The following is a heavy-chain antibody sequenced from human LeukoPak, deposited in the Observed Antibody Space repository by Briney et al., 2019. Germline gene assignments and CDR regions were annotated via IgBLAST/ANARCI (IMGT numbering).Heavy chain of an antibody. D-gene: IGHD3-22*01. V-gene: IGHV3-7*03. CDR2: IKHDGSEK. Sequence: GGSLRLSCAASGFTFSSYWMSWVRQAPGKGLEWVASIKHDGSEKYYVDSVKGRFAISRDNAKKSLYLQMNSLRAEDTAVYYCARETPYYYDSSDAFDIWGQGTMVTVSS. CDR1: GFTFSSYW. CDR3: ARETPYYYDSSDAFDI. J-gene: IGHJ3*02.